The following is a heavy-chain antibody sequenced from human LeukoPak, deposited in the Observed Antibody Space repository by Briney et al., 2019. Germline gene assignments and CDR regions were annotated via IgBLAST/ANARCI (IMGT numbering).Heavy chain of an antibody. Sequence: GSRRLSCVASGFTFSSYWMHWVRQDLRKGLVWVSRINGDGRNINYADSVRGRFTISRDNAKNTLYLQMNTLRVEDTAVYYCTRDLMDYDVSTGLHHYYMDVWGQGTTVTVSS. CDR2: INGDGRNI. J-gene: IGHJ6*02. D-gene: IGHD3-9*01. CDR3: TRDLMDYDVSTGLHHYYMDV. V-gene: IGHV3-74*01. CDR1: GFTFSSYW.